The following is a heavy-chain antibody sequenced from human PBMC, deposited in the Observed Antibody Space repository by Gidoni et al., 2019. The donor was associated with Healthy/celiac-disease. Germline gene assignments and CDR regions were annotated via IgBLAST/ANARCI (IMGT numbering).Heavy chain of an antibody. D-gene: IGHD2-2*01. CDR1: GGSFSDFS. CDR3: ARGTRVVPAAFRKKNWFDP. V-gene: IGHV4-34*01. Sequence: QVQLQQWGAGLLKPSETLSLPCAVYGGSFSDFSWSWIRQPPGKGLEWVGEINHSGSTNYNPSLKSRVTISVDTSKNQFSLRLSSVTAADTAVYYCARGTRVVPAAFRKKNWFDPWGQGTLVTVSS. CDR2: INHSGST. J-gene: IGHJ5*02.